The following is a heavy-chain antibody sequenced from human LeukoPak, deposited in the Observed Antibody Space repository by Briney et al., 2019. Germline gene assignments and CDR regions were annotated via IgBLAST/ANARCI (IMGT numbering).Heavy chain of an antibody. J-gene: IGHJ4*02. CDR3: ARGEYSSSWYPGGNDY. V-gene: IGHV1-8*03. Sequence: ASVKVSCKASGGTFSSYAISWVRQATGQGLEWMGWMNPNSGNTGYAQKFQGRVTITRNTSISTAYMELSSLRSEDTAVYYCARGEYSSSWYPGGNDYWGQGTLVTVSS. CDR2: MNPNSGNT. CDR1: GGTFSSYA. D-gene: IGHD6-13*01.